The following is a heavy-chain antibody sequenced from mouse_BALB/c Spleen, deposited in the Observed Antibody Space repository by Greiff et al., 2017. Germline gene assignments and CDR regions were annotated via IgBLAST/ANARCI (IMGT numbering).Heavy chain of an antibody. Sequence: QVQLQQSGPGLVQPSQSLSITCTVSGFSLTSYGVHWVRQSPGKGLEWLGVIWSGGSTDYNAAFISRLSISKDNSKSQVFFKMNSLQANDTAIYYCARNRDDYNARGWFAYWGQGTLVTVSA. J-gene: IGHJ3*01. CDR3: ARNRDDYNARGWFAY. V-gene: IGHV2-2*02. CDR2: IWSGGST. D-gene: IGHD2-4*01. CDR1: GFSLTSYG.